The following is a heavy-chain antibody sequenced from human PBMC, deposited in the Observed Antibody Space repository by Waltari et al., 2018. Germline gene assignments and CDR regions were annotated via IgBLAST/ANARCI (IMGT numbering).Heavy chain of an antibody. CDR1: GYTFTSYA. Sequence: QVQLVQSGAEVKKPGASVKVSCKASGYTFTSYAMHWVRQAPGQRLEWMGWINAGNGNTKYSQKFQGRVTITRDTSASTAYMELSSLRSEDTAVYYCARLPCGGDCYRPDYYYYMDVWGKGTTVTVSS. CDR2: INAGNGNT. D-gene: IGHD2-21*02. J-gene: IGHJ6*03. CDR3: ARLPCGGDCYRPDYYYYMDV. V-gene: IGHV1-3*01.